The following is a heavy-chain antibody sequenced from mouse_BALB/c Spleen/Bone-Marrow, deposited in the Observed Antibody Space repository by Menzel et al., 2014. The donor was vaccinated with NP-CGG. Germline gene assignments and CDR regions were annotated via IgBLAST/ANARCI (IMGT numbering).Heavy chain of an antibody. J-gene: IGHJ4*01. V-gene: IGHV3-2*02. CDR2: ISYSGST. D-gene: IGHD2-4*01. CDR1: GYSITSDYA. CDR3: AREGYDYDGNYYAMDY. Sequence: EVKLQESGPGLVKPSQSLSLTCTVTGYSITSDYAWNWIRQFPGNKLEWMGYISYSGSTSYNPPLKSRISITRDTSKNQFFLQLNSVTTEDTATYYCAREGYDYDGNYYAMDYWGQGTSVTVSS.